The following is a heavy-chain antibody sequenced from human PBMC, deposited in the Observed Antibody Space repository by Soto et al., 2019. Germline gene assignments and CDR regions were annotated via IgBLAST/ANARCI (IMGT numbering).Heavy chain of an antibody. CDR3: ARACDYYGSGSYAGGIPRPCCY. CDR1: GGSFSGYY. V-gene: IGHV4-34*01. D-gene: IGHD3-10*01. Sequence: SETLSLTCAVYGGSFSGYYWSWIRQPPGKGLEWIGEINHSGSTNYNPSLKSRVTISVDTSKNQFSLKLSSVTTADTAVYYCARACDYYGSGSYAGGIPRPCCYWGQGTLVTVSS. J-gene: IGHJ4*02. CDR2: INHSGST.